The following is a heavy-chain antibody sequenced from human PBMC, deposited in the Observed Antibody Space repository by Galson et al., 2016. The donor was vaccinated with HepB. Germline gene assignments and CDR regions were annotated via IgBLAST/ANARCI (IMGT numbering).Heavy chain of an antibody. V-gene: IGHV4-4*07. CDR1: GDSVSRDY. D-gene: IGHD3-10*01. Sequence: TLSLTCTVSGDSVSRDYWSWIRQPAGKGMEWLGRIYSGGSATYNPSLKSRVTMSIDTSKNHFSLQLTSVTAADTALYYCARDQGSGNYYRGASWGQGTTVTVSS. J-gene: IGHJ6*02. CDR3: ARDQGSGNYYRGAS. CDR2: IYSGGSA.